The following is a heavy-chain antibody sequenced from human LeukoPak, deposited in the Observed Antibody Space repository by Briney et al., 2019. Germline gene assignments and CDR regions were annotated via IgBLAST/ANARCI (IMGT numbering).Heavy chain of an antibody. Sequence: GESLKISCQTSGYIFTDYWIGWVRQMPGKGLEWMAIIYCDGSKTIYSPSFQTQVTISVDKSTNTAYLQWTSLKASDTAIYFCARRAELGMGYFDSWGQGPWSPSPQ. CDR1: GYIFTDYW. V-gene: IGHV5-51*01. CDR2: IYCDGSKT. D-gene: IGHD3-16*01. J-gene: IGHJ4*02. CDR3: ARRAELGMGYFDS.